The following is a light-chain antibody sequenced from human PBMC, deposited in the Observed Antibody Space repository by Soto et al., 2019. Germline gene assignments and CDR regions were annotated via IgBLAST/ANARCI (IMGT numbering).Light chain of an antibody. V-gene: IGLV2-14*01. CDR2: EVS. CDR1: SSDVGGYNY. J-gene: IGLJ2*01. CDR3: GSYTSSSTLVV. Sequence: QSALTQPASVSGSPGQSITISCTGTSSDVGGYNYVSWYQQYPGKAPKLMIFEVSNRPSGISNRFSGSRSGNTASLTISGLQAEDEADYYCGSYTSSSTLVVFGGGTQLTVL.